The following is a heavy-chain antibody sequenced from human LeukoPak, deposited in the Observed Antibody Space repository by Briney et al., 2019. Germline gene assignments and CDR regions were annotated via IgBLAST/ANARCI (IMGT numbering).Heavy chain of an antibody. D-gene: IGHD6-6*01. J-gene: IGHJ4*02. V-gene: IGHV3-23*01. CDR1: GFTFSSYA. Sequence: PGRSLRLSCAASGFTFSSYAMSWVRQAPGKGLEWVSAISGSGGSTYYADSVKGRFTISRDNSKNTLYLQMNSLRAEDTAVCYCANRIAARPEFDYWGQGTLVTVSS. CDR2: ISGSGGST. CDR3: ANRIAARPEFDY.